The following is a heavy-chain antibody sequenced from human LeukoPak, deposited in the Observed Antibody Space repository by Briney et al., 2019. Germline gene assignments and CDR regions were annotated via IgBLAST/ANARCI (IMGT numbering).Heavy chain of an antibody. CDR1: GXSFPSYW. D-gene: IGHD3-9*01. CDR3: ARTYYDILTGYSLSDY. CDR2: IDPSDSYT. V-gene: IGHV5-10-1*01. J-gene: IGHJ4*02. Sequence: GESLKISFKGSGXSFPSYWITWVRQMPGKGLEWMATIDPSDSYTNYSPSFQGHVTISADKSISTAYLQWSSLMASDTAMYYCARTYYDILTGYSLSDYWGQGTLVTVSS.